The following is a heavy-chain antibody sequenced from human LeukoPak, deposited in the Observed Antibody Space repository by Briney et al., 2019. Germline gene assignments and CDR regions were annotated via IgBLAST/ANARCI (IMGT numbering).Heavy chain of an antibody. J-gene: IGHJ4*02. CDR3: ARDLIALAAPSY. CDR1: GFTFNSFA. CDR2: ISYDGYNK. D-gene: IGHD6-19*01. Sequence: PGRSLRLSCAASGFTFNSFAMHWVRQAPGKGLEWVAFISYDGYNKYYADSVRGRFTVSRDNSKNTLYLQMNSLRVEDTAVYYCARDLIALAAPSYWGQGTLVTVSS. V-gene: IGHV3-30-3*01.